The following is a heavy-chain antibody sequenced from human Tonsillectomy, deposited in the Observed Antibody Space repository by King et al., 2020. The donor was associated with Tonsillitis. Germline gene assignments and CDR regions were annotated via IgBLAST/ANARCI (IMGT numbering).Heavy chain of an antibody. CDR1: GGSFSSYS. V-gene: IGHV4-34*01. Sequence: VQLQQWGAGLWKPSETLSLTCAVYGGSFSSYSWSWIRQPPGKGLEWIGEINHSGSTSYNPSLKSRVTISVDTSKNQFSLKLSSVTAADTAVYYCARPTCSGGSCYIYANHYFDPWGQGTLVTVSS. J-gene: IGHJ5*02. CDR2: INHSGST. CDR3: ARPTCSGGSCYIYANHYFDP. D-gene: IGHD2-15*01.